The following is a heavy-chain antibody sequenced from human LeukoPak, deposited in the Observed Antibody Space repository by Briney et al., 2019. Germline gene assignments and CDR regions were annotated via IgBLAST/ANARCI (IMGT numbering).Heavy chain of an antibody. CDR1: GFSFSDYY. J-gene: IGHJ3*02. D-gene: IGHD3-22*01. Sequence: TGGSLRLSCAAPGFSFSDYYMSWIRQAPGKGLEWVSNISSSSNTINYADSVKGRFTISRDNAKNSLYLQMNSLRAEDTAVYYCARDYYHSSGYYAFDIWGQGTMVTVSS. V-gene: IGHV3-11*04. CDR3: ARDYYHSSGYYAFDI. CDR2: ISSSSNTI.